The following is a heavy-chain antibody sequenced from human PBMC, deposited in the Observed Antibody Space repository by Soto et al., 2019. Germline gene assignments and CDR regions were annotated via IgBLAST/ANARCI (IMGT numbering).Heavy chain of an antibody. CDR2: IYYSGST. CDR3: AGALGYCTKGVCSARYAFDI. Sequence: QVQLQESGPGLVKPSQTLSLTCTVSGGSISSGGYYWSWIRQHPGKGLEWTGYIYYSGSTYYNPSLESRVTISVDTSKNQFSLKLISVTAADTAVYYCAGALGYCTKGVCSARYAFDIWGQGTMVTVSS. CDR1: GGSISSGGYY. V-gene: IGHV4-31*03. J-gene: IGHJ3*02. D-gene: IGHD2-8*01.